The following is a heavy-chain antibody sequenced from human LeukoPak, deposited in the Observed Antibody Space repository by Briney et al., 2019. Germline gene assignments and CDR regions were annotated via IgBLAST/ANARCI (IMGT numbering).Heavy chain of an antibody. CDR1: GYTFSNYW. V-gene: IGHV3-7*02. Sequence: GGSLRLSCAASGYTFSNYWMSWVRQAPGKGLEWVANIKEDGSEKYYVDSVKGRFTISRDNAKNALYLQMNSLRAEDTAVYYCARTIRGYWGQGTLVTVSS. J-gene: IGHJ4*02. CDR3: ARTIRGY. D-gene: IGHD3-10*01. CDR2: IKEDGSEK.